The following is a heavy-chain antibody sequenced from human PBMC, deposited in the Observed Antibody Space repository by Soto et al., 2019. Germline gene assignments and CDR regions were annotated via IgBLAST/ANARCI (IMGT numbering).Heavy chain of an antibody. J-gene: IGHJ4*02. CDR1: GFTFSSYW. V-gene: IGHV3-74*03. CDR2: INSDGSST. Sequence: GWSLRLSCAASGFTFSSYWMHWVRQAPGKGLVWVSRINSDGSSTTYADSVKGRFTVSRDNAKNTLYLQMNSLRAEDTAVYYCARRYYYDTSGYHLDYWGQGTLVTVSS. CDR3: ARRYYYDTSGYHLDY. D-gene: IGHD3-22*01.